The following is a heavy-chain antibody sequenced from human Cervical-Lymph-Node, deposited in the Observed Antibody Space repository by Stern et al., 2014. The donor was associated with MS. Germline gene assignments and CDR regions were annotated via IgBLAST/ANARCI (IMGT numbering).Heavy chain of an antibody. V-gene: IGHV1-46*02. Sequence: MQLVESGSEVKKPGASVKVSCKASEYTHNNYLIHWVRQAPGQRPDWMGVINPSGATSYAQKVQDRVTMTTDASTSTFYMELSRLRSEDTAVYYCAVRYCSGGRCYSVPDVWGQGTTVIVSS. CDR3: AVRYCSGGRCYSVPDV. D-gene: IGHD2-15*01. J-gene: IGHJ6*02. CDR1: EYTHNNYL. CDR2: INPSGAT.